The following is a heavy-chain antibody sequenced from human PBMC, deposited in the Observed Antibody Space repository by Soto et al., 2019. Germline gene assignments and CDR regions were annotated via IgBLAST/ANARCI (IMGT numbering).Heavy chain of an antibody. J-gene: IGHJ5*02. D-gene: IGHD3-3*01. Sequence: PSETLSLTCAVYGGSFSGYYWSWIRQPPGEGLEWIGEINHSGSTNYNPSLKSRVTISVDTSKNQFSLKLSSVTAADTAVYYCARGRFGSYYDFWSGYYDWFDPWGQGTLVTVSS. CDR1: GGSFSGYY. V-gene: IGHV4-34*01. CDR3: ARGRFGSYYDFWSGYYDWFDP. CDR2: INHSGST.